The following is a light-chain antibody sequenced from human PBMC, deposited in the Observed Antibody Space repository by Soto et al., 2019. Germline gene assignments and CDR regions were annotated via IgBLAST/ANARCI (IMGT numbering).Light chain of an antibody. Sequence: DIVMTQSPLSLPVTPGEPASISCRSSQSLFHSNGYNYLDWYLQKPGQSPQLLLYLGSSRASGVPDRFSGSGSGTDFTLKISRVEAEDVGVYYCMQALQTPRTFGQGTKLEIK. V-gene: IGKV2-28*01. J-gene: IGKJ2*01. CDR1: QSLFHSNGYNY. CDR2: LGS. CDR3: MQALQTPRT.